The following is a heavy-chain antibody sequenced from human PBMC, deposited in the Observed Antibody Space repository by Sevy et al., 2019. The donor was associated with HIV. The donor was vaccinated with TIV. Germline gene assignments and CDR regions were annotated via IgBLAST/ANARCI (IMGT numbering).Heavy chain of an antibody. J-gene: IGHJ4*02. CDR2: ISYDGSNK. V-gene: IGHV3-30*18. CDR1: GFTFSSYG. D-gene: IGHD6-19*01. Sequence: GGYLRLSCAASGFTFSSYGMHWVRQAPGKGLEWVAVISYDGSNKYYADSVKGRFTISRDNSKNTLYLQMNSLRAEDTAVYYCAKEIAVAGSAFDYWGQGTLVTVSS. CDR3: AKEIAVAGSAFDY.